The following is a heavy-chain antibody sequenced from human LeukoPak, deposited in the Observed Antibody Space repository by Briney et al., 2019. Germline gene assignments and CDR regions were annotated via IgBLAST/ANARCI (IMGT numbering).Heavy chain of an antibody. D-gene: IGHD6-19*01. J-gene: IGHJ4*02. V-gene: IGHV3-30*02. CDR1: GFTFSSYG. Sequence: PGGSLRLSCAASGFTFSSYGMHWVRQAPGKGLEWVAFIRYDGSNKYYADSVKGRFTISRDNSKNTLYLQMNSLRAEDTAVYYCAKDIGYSSGWYEVPGIDYWGQGTLVTVSS. CDR3: AKDIGYSSGWYEVPGIDY. CDR2: IRYDGSNK.